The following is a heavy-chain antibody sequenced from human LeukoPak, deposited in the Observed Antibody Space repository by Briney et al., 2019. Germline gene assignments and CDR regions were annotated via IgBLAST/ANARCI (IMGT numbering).Heavy chain of an antibody. CDR1: GYTFTSYG. Sequence: ASVKVSCKASGYTFTSYGISWVRQAPGQGLGWMGWISAYNGNTNYAQKLQGRVTMTTDTSTSTAYMELRSLRSDDTAVYYCARSRGPYCSSTSCYSADIVATDYHYWGQGTLVTVSS. CDR2: ISAYNGNT. J-gene: IGHJ4*02. V-gene: IGHV1-18*01. CDR3: ARSRGPYCSSTSCYSADIVATDYHY. D-gene: IGHD2-2*02.